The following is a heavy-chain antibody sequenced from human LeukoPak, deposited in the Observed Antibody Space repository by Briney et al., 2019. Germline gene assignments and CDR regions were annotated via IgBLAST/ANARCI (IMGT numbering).Heavy chain of an antibody. J-gene: IGHJ4*02. Sequence: GGSLRLSCAASGFTFSSYEMNWVRQAPGKGLEWVSYISSSDSTIYYADSVKGRFTISRDNAKNSLYLQMNSLRAEDTAVYYCARDGEMPTIYFDYWGQGTLVTVSS. D-gene: IGHD5-24*01. CDR1: GFTFSSYE. CDR2: ISSSDSTI. CDR3: ARDGEMPTIYFDY. V-gene: IGHV3-48*03.